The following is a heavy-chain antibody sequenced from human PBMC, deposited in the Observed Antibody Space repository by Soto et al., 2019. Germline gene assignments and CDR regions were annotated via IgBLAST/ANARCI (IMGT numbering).Heavy chain of an antibody. J-gene: IGHJ4*02. CDR1: GDTFYNYA. CDR3: ARSAQDIILVPTAIGSLDY. D-gene: IGHD2-2*01. CDR2: IIPIFGTA. Sequence: QVQLVQSGAEVKKPGSLVKVSCKDSGDTFYNYAISWVRQAPGQGLEWMGGIIPIFGTANYAQKFQGRVTITADESTSTAYMEMSSLRSDDTAVYYCARSAQDIILVPTAIGSLDYWGQGTLVTVSS. V-gene: IGHV1-69*12.